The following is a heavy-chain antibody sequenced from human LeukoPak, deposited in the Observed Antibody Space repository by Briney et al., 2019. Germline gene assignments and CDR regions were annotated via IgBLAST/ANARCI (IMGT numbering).Heavy chain of an antibody. D-gene: IGHD6-6*01. CDR1: GFSFVGTW. V-gene: IGHV3-74*01. Sequence: GGPLSFPFIALGFSFVGTWMNWPRKLQGRGLVWFSRISPTGSTTSYADSVKGRFTVSRDNAKNTLYLQVNNLRAEDTAVYYCARGPNSNWSGLDFWGQGTLLTVSS. CDR2: ISPTGSTT. J-gene: IGHJ4*02. CDR3: ARGPNSNWSGLDF.